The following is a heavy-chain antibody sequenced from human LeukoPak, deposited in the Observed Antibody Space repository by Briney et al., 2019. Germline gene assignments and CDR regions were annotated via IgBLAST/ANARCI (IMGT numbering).Heavy chain of an antibody. V-gene: IGHV3-21*01. D-gene: IGHD2-15*01. CDR1: GFSLSIYD. CDR2: TGLSSSYI. CDR3: ARERSYCSGATCSLAL. Sequence: GGSLRLSCAASGFSLSIYDMVWVRQAPGKGLEWIASTGLSSSYIGYADSVKGRFTISRDNGENSVYLQMNSLRAEDTAVYFCARERSYCSGATCSLALWGQGTLVTVSS. J-gene: IGHJ4*02.